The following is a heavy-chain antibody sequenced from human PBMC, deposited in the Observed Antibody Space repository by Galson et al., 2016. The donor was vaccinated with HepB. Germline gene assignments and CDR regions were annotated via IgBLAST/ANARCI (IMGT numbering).Heavy chain of an antibody. Sequence: SLRLSCAASGFTFSTYWMHWVRQAPGKGLVWVSRINSDGSTTTYADSVKGRFAISRDNAKNTLYLQMNSLRAEDTAVYYCVRGHVYVWTRGLGYWGQGTLVTVSS. J-gene: IGHJ4*02. CDR3: VRGHVYVWTRGLGY. CDR2: INSDGSTT. V-gene: IGHV3-74*03. D-gene: IGHD3-16*01. CDR1: GFTFSTYW.